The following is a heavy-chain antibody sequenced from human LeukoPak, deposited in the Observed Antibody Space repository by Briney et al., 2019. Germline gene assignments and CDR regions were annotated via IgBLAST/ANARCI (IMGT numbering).Heavy chain of an antibody. CDR2: IKSDGTSA. Sequence: GGSLRLSCAASTSTGLVWMDWVRKAPGKGLVWVARIKSDGTSANYADSVRGRFTISRDDAKNTLYLLMNSLGGEDTAVYYCAREVYYGSGRRFDQWGQGSLVTVSS. J-gene: IGHJ4*02. CDR3: AREVYYGSGRRFDQ. V-gene: IGHV3-74*01. D-gene: IGHD3-10*01. CDR1: TSTGLVW.